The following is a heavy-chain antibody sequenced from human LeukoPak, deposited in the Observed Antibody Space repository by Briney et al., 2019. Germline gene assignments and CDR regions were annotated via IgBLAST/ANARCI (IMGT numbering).Heavy chain of an antibody. D-gene: IGHD3-22*01. CDR1: GFTFGDYA. J-gene: IGHJ1*01. Sequence: GGSLRLSCAASGFTFGDYAMCWVRQAPGKGLEWVGFIRSKVYGGTTEYAASVKGRFTISRDDSKSIAYLKMNSLKTEDTGVYYCTRGYDSRGYYRGYFQHWGQGTLVTVSS. CDR3: TRGYDSRGYYRGYFQH. CDR2: IRSKVYGGTT. V-gene: IGHV3-49*04.